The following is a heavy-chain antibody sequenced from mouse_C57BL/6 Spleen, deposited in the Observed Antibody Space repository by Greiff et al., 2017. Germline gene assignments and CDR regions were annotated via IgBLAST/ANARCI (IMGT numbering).Heavy chain of an antibody. J-gene: IGHJ4*01. CDR3: TRDGGSSFYYAMDY. CDR2: ISSGGDYI. V-gene: IGHV5-9-1*02. CDR1: GFTFSSYA. Sequence: EVKLVESGEGLVKPGGSLKLSCAASGFTFSSYAMSWVRQTPEKRLEWVAYISSGGDYIYYADTVKGRFTISRDNARNTLYLQMSSLKSDDTAMYYCTRDGGSSFYYAMDYWGQGTSVTVSS. D-gene: IGHD1-1*01.